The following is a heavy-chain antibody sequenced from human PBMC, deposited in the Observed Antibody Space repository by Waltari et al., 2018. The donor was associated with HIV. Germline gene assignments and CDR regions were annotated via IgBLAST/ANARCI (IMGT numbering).Heavy chain of an antibody. D-gene: IGHD3-10*01. CDR2: ISYDGHNK. CDR1: GSALTPYA. Sequence: SWSGVLRSGPSLTLPCVASGSALTPYAIHAIRQAPGKGLEWVAVISYDGHNKQYADSVKGRFTISRDNSNSTLFLQMSSLRPDDTAVYYCAKDLVTRGFFYFYGMHVWGQGTTVTVSS. J-gene: IGHJ6*02. V-gene: IGHV3-30*18. CDR3: AKDLVTRGFFYFYGMHV.